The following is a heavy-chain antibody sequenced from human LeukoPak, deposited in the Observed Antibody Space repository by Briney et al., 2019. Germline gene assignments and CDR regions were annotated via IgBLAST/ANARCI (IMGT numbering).Heavy chain of an antibody. D-gene: IGHD2-21*02. CDR1: GDTLNNYS. J-gene: IGHJ2*01. CDR3: ARDRGSKRVAYCGGDCYIGYFDL. CDR2: LNPSGGST. V-gene: IGHV1-46*02. Sequence: ASVKVSCKASGDTLNNYSISWVRQAPGQGLEWMGILNPSGGSTSYAQKFQGRVTMTRDTSTSTVYMELSSLRSEDTAVYYCARDRGSKRVAYCGGDCYIGYFDLWGRGTLVTVSS.